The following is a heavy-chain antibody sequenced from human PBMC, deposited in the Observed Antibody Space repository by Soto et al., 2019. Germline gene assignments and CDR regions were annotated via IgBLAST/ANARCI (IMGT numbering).Heavy chain of an antibody. CDR1: GFTFSSYE. CDR2: ISSSGSTI. V-gene: IGHV3-48*03. CDR3: ARSITIPSYYYGMDV. Sequence: GGSLRLSCAASGFTFSSYEMNWVRQAPGKGLEWVSYISSSGSTIYYADSVKGRFTISRDNAKNSLYLQMNSLRAEGTAVYYCARSITIPSYYYGMDVWGQGTTVTVS. J-gene: IGHJ6*02. D-gene: IGHD3-3*01.